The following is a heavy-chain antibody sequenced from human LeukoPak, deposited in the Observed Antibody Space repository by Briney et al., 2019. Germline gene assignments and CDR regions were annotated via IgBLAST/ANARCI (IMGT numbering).Heavy chain of an antibody. CDR1: GYSFTNYW. D-gene: IGHD4/OR15-4a*01. CDR2: IYPGDSDT. J-gene: IGHJ3*01. CDR3: ARLNGGANLLGDALDV. V-gene: IGHV5-51*01. Sequence: PGESLKISCKGSGYSFTNYWIGWVRQMPGKGLEWMGIIYPGDSDTRYSPSFQGQVTISADKSISTAYLQWSTLKASDTAMYFCARLNGGANLLGDALDVWGQGTMVTASS.